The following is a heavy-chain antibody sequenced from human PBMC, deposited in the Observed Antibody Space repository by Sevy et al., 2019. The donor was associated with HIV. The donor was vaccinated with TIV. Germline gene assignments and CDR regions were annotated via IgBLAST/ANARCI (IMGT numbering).Heavy chain of an antibody. CDR1: GASISSGLYY. CDR2: SYHSGST. CDR3: ARDLEGGEFDY. J-gene: IGHJ4*02. Sequence: SETLSLTCTVSGASISSGLYYWTWIRQHPGKGLEWIGYSYHSGSTFYNPSLKSRVTISADTSKNQFSLKLSSVTAADTAVYFCARDLEGGEFDYWGQGTLVTVSS. D-gene: IGHD2-21*01. V-gene: IGHV4-31*03.